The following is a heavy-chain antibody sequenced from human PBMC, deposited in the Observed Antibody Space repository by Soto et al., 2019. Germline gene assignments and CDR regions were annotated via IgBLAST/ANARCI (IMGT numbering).Heavy chain of an antibody. CDR2: IYYSGST. CDR3: ARIVFRFGELDAFDI. CDR1: GGSISSYY. J-gene: IGHJ3*02. Sequence: SETVSLTCTVSGGSISSYYWSWIRQPPGKGLEWIGYIYYSGSTNYNPSLKRRVTISVDTSKNQFSLNLSSVTAADTAVYYCARIVFRFGELDAFDIWGQGTMVTVSS. V-gene: IGHV4-59*01. D-gene: IGHD3-10*01.